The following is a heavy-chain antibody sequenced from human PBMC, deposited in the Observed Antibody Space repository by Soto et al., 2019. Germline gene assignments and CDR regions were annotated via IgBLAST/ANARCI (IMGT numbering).Heavy chain of an antibody. CDR2: IYHSGST. D-gene: IGHD6-13*01. J-gene: IGHJ4*02. V-gene: IGHV4-4*02. CDR1: GGSISSSNW. CDR3: ARATVAVAGPGWDY. Sequence: SETLSLTCAVSGGSISSSNWWSWVRQPPGKGLEWIGEIYHSGSTNYNPSLKSRVTISVDKSKNQFSLKSDDTAVYYCARATVAVAGPGWDYWGQGTLVTVSS.